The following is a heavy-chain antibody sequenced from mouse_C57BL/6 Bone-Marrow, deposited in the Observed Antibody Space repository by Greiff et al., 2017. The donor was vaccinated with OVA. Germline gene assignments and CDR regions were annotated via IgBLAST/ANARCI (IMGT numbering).Heavy chain of an antibody. Sequence: EVQLQQSGPELVKPGASVKIPCKASGYTFTDYNMDWVKQSHGKSLEWIGDINPNNGGTTYNQKFKGKATLTVDKSSSTAYMELRSLTSEDTAVYYCARHGYYAMDYWGQGTSVTVSS. V-gene: IGHV1-18*01. CDR3: ARHGYYAMDY. CDR1: GYTFTDYN. J-gene: IGHJ4*01. CDR2: INPNNGGT.